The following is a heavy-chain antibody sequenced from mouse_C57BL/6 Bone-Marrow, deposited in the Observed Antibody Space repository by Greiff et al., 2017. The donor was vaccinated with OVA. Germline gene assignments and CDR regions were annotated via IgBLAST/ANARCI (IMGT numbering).Heavy chain of an antibody. CDR1: GYTFTNYW. CDR2: IYPGSGST. Sequence: VQLQQSGAELVKPGASVKMSCKASGYTFTNYWITWVKQRPGQGLEWIGDIYPGSGSTNYNEKFKSKATLTVDTSSSTAYMQLSSLTSEDASVYYCARRYDGSSYWYCDVWGRGTTVTVSS. J-gene: IGHJ1*03. CDR3: ARRYDGSSYWYCDV. V-gene: IGHV1-55*01. D-gene: IGHD1-1*01.